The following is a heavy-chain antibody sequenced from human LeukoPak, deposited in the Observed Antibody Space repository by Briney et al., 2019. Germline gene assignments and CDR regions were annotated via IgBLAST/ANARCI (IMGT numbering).Heavy chain of an antibody. CDR3: ASSSGSWGFDY. CDR1: GFSVSGNY. D-gene: IGHD1-26*01. Sequence: GGSLRLSCAASGFSVSGNYMSWVRQAPGKGLAWVSVIYSGGSTDYADSVKGRFTISRDNSKNTLYLQMNSLRAEDTAVYYCASSSGSWGFDYWGQGTLVTVSS. V-gene: IGHV3-53*01. J-gene: IGHJ4*02. CDR2: IYSGGST.